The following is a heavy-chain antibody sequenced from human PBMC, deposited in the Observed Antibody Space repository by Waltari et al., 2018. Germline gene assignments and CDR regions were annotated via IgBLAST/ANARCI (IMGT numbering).Heavy chain of an antibody. CDR3: VREVVPASTIVVNWFDP. CDR1: GYTFTNYA. V-gene: IGHV7-4-1*02. CDR2: ITTNTGNP. Sequence: QVQLVQSGPELKKPGASVKVSCKASGYTFTNYAINWIRQAPGQGVELMGWITTNTGNPTYVQGFTGRFVFALDTSVSTAYLQINSLKVEDTAVYYCVREVVPASTIVVNWFDPWGQGTLVTVSS. J-gene: IGHJ5*02. D-gene: IGHD2-2*01.